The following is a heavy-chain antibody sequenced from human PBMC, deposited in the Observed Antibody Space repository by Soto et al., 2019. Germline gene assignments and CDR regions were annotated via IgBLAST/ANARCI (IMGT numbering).Heavy chain of an antibody. Sequence: SETLSLTSTVSGASISGSSYWSWIRQPAGKGLECIGRFSLSWTNNYNPSHRRRVTMSADVYKNPISLRLPSVCAADAALYYCATVMTSPGASAWYYLDSCGQVPPVAV. J-gene: IGHJ4*02. D-gene: IGHD2-21*01. CDR1: GASISGSSY. CDR3: ATVMTSPGASAWYYLDS. V-gene: IGHV4-4*07. CDR2: FSLSWTN.